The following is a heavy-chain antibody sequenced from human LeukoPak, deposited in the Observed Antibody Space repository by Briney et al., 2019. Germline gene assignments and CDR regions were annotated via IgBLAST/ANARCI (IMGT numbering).Heavy chain of an antibody. CDR1: GGSFSSYY. CDR2: INHSGST. CDR3: ARLSYGMDV. D-gene: IGHD3-16*02. Sequence: PSETLSLTCAVYGGSFSSYYWSWIRQPPGKGLEWIGEINHSGSTNYNPSLKSRVTISVDTSKNQFSLKLSSMTAADTAVYYCARLSYGMDVWGQGTTVAVSS. V-gene: IGHV4-34*01. J-gene: IGHJ6*02.